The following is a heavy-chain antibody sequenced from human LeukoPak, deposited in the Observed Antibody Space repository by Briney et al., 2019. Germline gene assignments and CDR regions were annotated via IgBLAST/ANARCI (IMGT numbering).Heavy chain of an antibody. CDR3: ARRFSGYYPLDY. CDR1: GYTSTSYG. D-gene: IGHD3-22*01. Sequence: ASVKVSCKAAGYTSTSYGISWVRQAPGQGLEWMGWISAYNGNTKYAQKLQGRVTMTTDTSTSTAYMELRSLRSDDTAVYYCARRFSGYYPLDYWGQGTLVTVSS. V-gene: IGHV1-18*01. J-gene: IGHJ4*02. CDR2: ISAYNGNT.